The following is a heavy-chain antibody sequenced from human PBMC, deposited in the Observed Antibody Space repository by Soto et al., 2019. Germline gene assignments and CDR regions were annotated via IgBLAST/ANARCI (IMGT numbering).Heavy chain of an antibody. V-gene: IGHV4-31*03. D-gene: IGHD6-13*01. CDR3: AIFISYSSCWSSWFDP. CDR2: ISYSGST. Sequence: QVQLQESGPGLVKPSQTLSLTCTVSGGSISSGGYYWSWIRQHPGKGLEWIGYISYSGSTYYNPSLKSRVTISVDSFKIQFSLKLISVTAADTPLDYCAIFISYSSCWSSWFDPLGQGTLVTVSS. J-gene: IGHJ5*02. CDR1: GGSISSGGYY.